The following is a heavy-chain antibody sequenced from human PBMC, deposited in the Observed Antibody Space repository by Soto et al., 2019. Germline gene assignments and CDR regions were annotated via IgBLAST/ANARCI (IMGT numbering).Heavy chain of an antibody. CDR3: AKKYSYGSGSYLYHFDY. CDR2: IWYDGSNK. J-gene: IGHJ4*02. D-gene: IGHD3-10*01. Sequence: GGSLRLSCAASGFTFSSYGMHWVRQAPGKGLEWVAVIWYDGSNKYYADSVKGRFSISRDNSQNTLYLQMNSLRADDTALYYCAKKYSYGSGSYLYHFDYWGQGTLVTVSS. CDR1: GFTFSSYG. V-gene: IGHV3-33*06.